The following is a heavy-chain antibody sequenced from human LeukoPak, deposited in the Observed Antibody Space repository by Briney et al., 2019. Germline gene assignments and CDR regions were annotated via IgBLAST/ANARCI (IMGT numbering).Heavy chain of an antibody. CDR1: GVTFSSYE. J-gene: IGHJ4*02. D-gene: IGHD3-22*01. V-gene: IGHV3-48*03. CDR2: ISSSGSTI. CDR3: AREAGSYYYDSSGYSTFDY. Sequence: GGSLRLSCAASGVTFSSYEMNWVRQAPGKGLEWVSYISSSGSTIYYADSVKGRFTISRDNAKNSLYLQMNSLRAEDTAVYYCAREAGSYYYDSSGYSTFDYWGQGTLVTVSS.